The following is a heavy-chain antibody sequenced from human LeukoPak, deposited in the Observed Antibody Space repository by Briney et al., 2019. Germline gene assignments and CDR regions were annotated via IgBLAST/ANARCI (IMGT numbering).Heavy chain of an antibody. V-gene: IGHV3-11*01. Sequence: GGSLRLSCVASGFTFSDYYMTWIRQAPGKGLEWLSYISGTSYSTYYTASVRGRFTISRDNAQNSLYLQMNDLRAEDTAVYYCARQKRTFDYWGRGSLVTVSS. CDR2: ISGTSYST. CDR1: GFTFSDYY. CDR3: ARQKRTFDY. J-gene: IGHJ4*02.